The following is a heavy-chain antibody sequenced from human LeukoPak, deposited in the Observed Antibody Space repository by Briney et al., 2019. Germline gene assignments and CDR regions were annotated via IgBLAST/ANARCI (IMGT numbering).Heavy chain of an antibody. V-gene: IGHV4-59*01. J-gene: IGHJ4*02. Sequence: SETLSLTCAVYGGSFSGYYWSWIRQPPGKGLEWIGYIYYSGSTNYNPSLKSRVTISVDTSKNQFSLKLSSVTAADTAVYYCASAFYGSGSYSFDYWGQGTLVTVSS. CDR1: GGSFSGYY. D-gene: IGHD3-10*01. CDR2: IYYSGST. CDR3: ASAFYGSGSYSFDY.